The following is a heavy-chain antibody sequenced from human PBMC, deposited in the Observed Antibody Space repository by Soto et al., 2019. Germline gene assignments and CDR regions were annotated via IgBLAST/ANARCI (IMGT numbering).Heavy chain of an antibody. CDR3: VRASRGSYSVYFDY. CDR2: IYYSGST. J-gene: IGHJ4*02. Sequence: PSETLSLTCAVSGYSISRSNWWGWIRQPPGKGLEWIGYIYYSGSTYYNPSLKSRVTMSVDTSKNQFSLKLSSVTAVDTAVYYCVRASRGSYSVYFDYWGQGTLVTVSS. D-gene: IGHD1-26*01. V-gene: IGHV4-28*03. CDR1: GYSISRSNW.